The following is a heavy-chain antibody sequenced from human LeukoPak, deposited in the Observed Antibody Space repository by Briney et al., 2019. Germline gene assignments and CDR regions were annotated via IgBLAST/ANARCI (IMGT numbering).Heavy chain of an antibody. V-gene: IGHV4-59*01. J-gene: IGHJ5*02. CDR3: ARHYYDILTGYPNAYNWFDP. Sequence: PSETLSLTCTVSGGSISSYYWSWIRQPPGKGLEWIGYIYHSGSTNYNPSLKSRVTISVDTSKNQFSLKLSSVTAADTAVYYCARHYYDILTGYPNAYNWFDPWGQGTLVTVSS. CDR1: GGSISSYY. CDR2: IYHSGST. D-gene: IGHD3-9*01.